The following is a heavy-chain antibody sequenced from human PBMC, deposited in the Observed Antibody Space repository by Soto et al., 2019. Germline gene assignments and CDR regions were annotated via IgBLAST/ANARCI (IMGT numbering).Heavy chain of an antibody. CDR1: DDSISRSPFY. D-gene: IGHD2-2*01. Sequence: SETLSLTCTVSDDSISRSPFYWGWIRQPPGRGLEWIGSISYTGTTFYNPSLRSRVTISLDTSKKQFSLNLRSVTAADTAVYYCARLGGYCSSTSCYGFYGMDVWGQGTTVTVSS. CDR2: ISYTGTT. V-gene: IGHV4-39*01. CDR3: ARLGGYCSSTSCYGFYGMDV. J-gene: IGHJ6*02.